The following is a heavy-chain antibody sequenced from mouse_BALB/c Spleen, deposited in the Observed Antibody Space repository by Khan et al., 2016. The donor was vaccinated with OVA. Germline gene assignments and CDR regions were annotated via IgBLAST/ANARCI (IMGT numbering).Heavy chain of an antibody. D-gene: IGHD2-14*01. Sequence: QVQLKESGAELARPGASVKMSCKASGYTFTSYTIHWIKLRPGQGLEWIGYINPSNGYSNYNQKFKDKVTLTADKSSTTAYMQLSSLTSDDSAVYNCLRDGAYHRNDGWFAYWGLGTLVTVSA. V-gene: IGHV1-4*01. CDR1: GYTFTSYT. CDR2: INPSNGYS. CDR3: LRDGAYHRNDGWFAY. J-gene: IGHJ3*01.